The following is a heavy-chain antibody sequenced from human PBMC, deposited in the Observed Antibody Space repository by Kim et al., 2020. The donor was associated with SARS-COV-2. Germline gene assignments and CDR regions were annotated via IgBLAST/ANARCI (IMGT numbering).Heavy chain of an antibody. CDR1: GFTFSSYW. Sequence: GGSLRLSCAASGFTFSSYWTSWVRQAPGKGLEWVANIKYDGSDKYYLDSVKDRFTISRDNAKNSLYLQMNSLRAEDTAVYYCARGGGYRWYFDYWGQGTLVTVSS. CDR3: ARGGGYRWYFDY. CDR2: IKYDGSDK. D-gene: IGHD5-12*01. V-gene: IGHV3-7*03. J-gene: IGHJ4*02.